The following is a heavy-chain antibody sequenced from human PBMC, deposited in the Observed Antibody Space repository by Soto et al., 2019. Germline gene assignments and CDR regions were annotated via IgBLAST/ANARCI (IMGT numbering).Heavy chain of an antibody. CDR3: AHSLIGYYYDSSGSNWLDP. CDR2: IRAHNGNT. V-gene: IGHV1-18*01. J-gene: IGHJ5*02. D-gene: IGHD3-22*01. Sequence: ASVKVSCKASGYTFTSYGISWVRQAPGQGLEWMGWIRAHNGNTNYPQKLQGRLTITKANSKNQVVLTITNMDPVDTATYYCAHSLIGYYYDSSGSNWLDPWGQGTLVTV. CDR1: GYTFTSYG.